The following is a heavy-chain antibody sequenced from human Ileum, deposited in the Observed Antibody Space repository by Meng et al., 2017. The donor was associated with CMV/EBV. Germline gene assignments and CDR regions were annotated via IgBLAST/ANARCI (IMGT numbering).Heavy chain of an antibody. CDR1: GFTFSSYA. J-gene: IGHJ1*01. D-gene: IGHD3-22*01. CDR2: ISYDAGNQ. Sequence: GESLKISCAASGFTFSSYAMHWVRQAPGKGLEWVAVISYDAGNQYYGDSVKGRFIIPRDDSKTVLHLQMNSLRPEDTAVYYCARSTLEIFDSSGHSHWGQGTLVTVSS. V-gene: IGHV3-30*14. CDR3: ARSTLEIFDSSGHSH.